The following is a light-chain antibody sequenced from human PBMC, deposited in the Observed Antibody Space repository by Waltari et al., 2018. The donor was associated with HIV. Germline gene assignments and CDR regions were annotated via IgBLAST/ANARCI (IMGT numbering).Light chain of an antibody. Sequence: EIVLTQSPGTLSLSPGERATLSCRASQSVSTIYLAWYLQKPGQAPRLLIYGASNRATGVPDRFSGSGSGTDFTLIISRLETEDFAVYYCQHYGGSAIYTFGQGTKLEIK. V-gene: IGKV3-20*01. CDR3: QHYGGSAIYT. CDR2: GAS. CDR1: QSVSTIY. J-gene: IGKJ2*01.